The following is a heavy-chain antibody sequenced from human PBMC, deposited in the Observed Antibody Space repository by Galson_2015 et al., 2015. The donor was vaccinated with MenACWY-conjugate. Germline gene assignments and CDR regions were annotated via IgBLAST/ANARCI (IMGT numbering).Heavy chain of an antibody. D-gene: IGHD3-10*01. V-gene: IGHV5-51*01. CDR2: IYPGDSDT. CDR1: GYSFSSYW. Sequence: QSGAEVKKPGESLKISCKGSGYSFSSYWIGWVRQMPGKGLDWMGIIYPGDSDTRYSPSFQGQVTISADKSTSTAYLQWSSLKASDTAMYYCARLMVRGVNGYTNFDYWGQGTLVTVSS. CDR3: ARLMVRGVNGYTNFDY. J-gene: IGHJ4*02.